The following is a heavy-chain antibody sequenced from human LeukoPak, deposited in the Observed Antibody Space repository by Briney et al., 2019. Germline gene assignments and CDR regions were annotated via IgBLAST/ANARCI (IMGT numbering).Heavy chain of an antibody. Sequence: SETLSLTCTVSGGSTSSSSYYWGWIRQPPGKGLEWIGSIYYSGSTYYNPSLKSRVTISVDTSKNQFSLKLSSVTAADTAVYYCARSRTRGWFDPWGQGTLVTVSS. D-gene: IGHD2-2*01. CDR2: IYYSGST. J-gene: IGHJ5*02. CDR1: GGSTSSSSYY. CDR3: ARSRTRGWFDP. V-gene: IGHV4-39*01.